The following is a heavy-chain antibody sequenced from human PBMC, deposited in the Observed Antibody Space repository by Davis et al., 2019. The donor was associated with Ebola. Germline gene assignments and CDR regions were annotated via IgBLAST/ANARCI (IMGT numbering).Heavy chain of an antibody. CDR3: ARGVGAITGWFDP. CDR1: GFTFSSYS. Sequence: ESLKISCAASGFTFSSYSMNWIRQPPGKGLEWIGEINHSGSTNYNPSLKSRVTISVDTSKNQFSLKLSSVTAADTAVYYCARGVGAITGWFDPWGQGTLVTVSS. V-gene: IGHV4-34*01. CDR2: INHSGST. D-gene: IGHD1-26*01. J-gene: IGHJ5*02.